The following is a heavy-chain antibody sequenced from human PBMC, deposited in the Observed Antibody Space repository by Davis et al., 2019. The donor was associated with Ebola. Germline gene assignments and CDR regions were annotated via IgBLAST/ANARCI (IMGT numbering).Heavy chain of an antibody. Sequence: GGSLRLSCAASGFTFSSYGMHWVRQAPGKGLEWVAVIWYDGSNKQYADSVKGRFTISRDNSKNTQYLQMNNLRAGDTAVYYCARHYVYDYYMGLDVWGQGTTVTVSS. D-gene: IGHD3-16*01. CDR2: IWYDGSNK. CDR3: ARHYVYDYYMGLDV. V-gene: IGHV3-33*01. CDR1: GFTFSSYG. J-gene: IGHJ6*02.